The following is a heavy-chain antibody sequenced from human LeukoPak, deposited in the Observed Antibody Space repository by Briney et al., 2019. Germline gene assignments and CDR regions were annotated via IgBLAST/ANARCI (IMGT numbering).Heavy chain of an antibody. CDR2: ISGSGGST. J-gene: IGHJ4*02. CDR1: GFTFSSYA. CDR3: ALGDSSGYYYAY. D-gene: IGHD3-22*01. Sequence: GGSLRLSCAASGFTFSSYAVSWVRQAPGKGLEWVSTISGSGGSTDYADSVKGRFTISRDNSKNTLYLQVNSLRAEDTAVYYCALGDSSGYYYAYWGQGTLVTVSS. V-gene: IGHV3-23*01.